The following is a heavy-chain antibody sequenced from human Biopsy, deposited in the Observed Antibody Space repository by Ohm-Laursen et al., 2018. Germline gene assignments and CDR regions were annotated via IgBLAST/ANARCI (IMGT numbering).Heavy chain of an antibody. J-gene: IGHJ1*01. D-gene: IGHD3-9*01. Sequence: SPVKVSCKAPGGAFRSHTITWVRQAPGQGLEWLGGNIPILGTGNYAQKFQDRVTVAADTSTSTATMELRSLRSDDTAVYYCATKLTGYFHHWGQGTLVIVSS. CDR2: NIPILGTG. V-gene: IGHV1-69*06. CDR3: ATKLTGYFHH. CDR1: GGAFRSHT.